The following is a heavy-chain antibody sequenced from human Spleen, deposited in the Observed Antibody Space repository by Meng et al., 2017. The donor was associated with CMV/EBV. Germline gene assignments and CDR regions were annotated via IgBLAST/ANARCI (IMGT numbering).Heavy chain of an antibody. J-gene: IGHJ6*02. Sequence: GESLKISCITSGFTFSNYWMNWVRQAPGKGLEWVAHINEDGSAKNYVDSVRGRFSISRDNAKNSLYLQMNSLRVEDTGVYYCARDRRYDFWSGYDVWGQGTTVTVSS. CDR3: ARDRRYDFWSGYDV. D-gene: IGHD3-3*01. CDR1: GFTFSNYW. CDR2: INEDGSAK. V-gene: IGHV3-7*03.